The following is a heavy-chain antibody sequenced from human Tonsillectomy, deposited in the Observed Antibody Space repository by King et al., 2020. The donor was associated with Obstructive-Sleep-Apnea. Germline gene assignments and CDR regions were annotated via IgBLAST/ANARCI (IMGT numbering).Heavy chain of an antibody. V-gene: IGHV3-23*04. CDR2: ISGSGGDT. D-gene: IGHD6-19*01. Sequence: VQLVESGGGLVQPGGSLGLSCAASGFTFSGYGLSWVRQTPGKGLEWVSGISGSGGDTYYADSVKDRFTISRDNSKNSLHLQMKSLRAEDTAIYYCAKDRGWGLDVWGQGTTVTVSS. J-gene: IGHJ6*02. CDR1: GFTFSGYG. CDR3: AKDRGWGLDV.